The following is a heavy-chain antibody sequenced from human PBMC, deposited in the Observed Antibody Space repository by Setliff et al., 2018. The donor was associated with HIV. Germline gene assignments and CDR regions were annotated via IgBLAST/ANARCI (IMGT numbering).Heavy chain of an antibody. D-gene: IGHD3-10*01. CDR3: ARDLSPPNSGIYYALDI. Sequence: GGSLRLSCAASGFTFSHYNINWVRQAPGKGLEWVSVIYSSGSTYYVDSVKGRFTISRDNSKNMLYLKMNSLRAEDTAVYYCARDLSPPNSGIYYALDIWGQGTMVTVSS. J-gene: IGHJ3*02. CDR2: IYSSGST. CDR1: GFTFSHYN. V-gene: IGHV3-66*01.